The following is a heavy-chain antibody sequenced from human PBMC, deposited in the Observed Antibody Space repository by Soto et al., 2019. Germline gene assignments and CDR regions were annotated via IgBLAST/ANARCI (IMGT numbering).Heavy chain of an antibody. V-gene: IGHV3-33*01. J-gene: IGHJ4*02. CDR1: GFTFSIYS. D-gene: IGHD2-15*01. Sequence: SLRLSFETSGFTFSIYSMHGVRQAPGKGLEWVAVIWYDGSNKYYADSVKGRFTISRDNSKNTLYLQMNSLRAEDTAVYYCARDSVVVAALTYWGQGT. CDR3: ARDSVVVAALTY. CDR2: IWYDGSNK.